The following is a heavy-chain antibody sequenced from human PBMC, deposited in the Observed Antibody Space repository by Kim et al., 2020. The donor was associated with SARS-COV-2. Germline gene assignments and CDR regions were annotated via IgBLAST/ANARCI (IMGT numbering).Heavy chain of an antibody. CDR2: ITYDGSVK. CDR1: GFSFSDRA. Sequence: GGSLRLSCAASGFSFSDRAMHWVRQVPGKGLEWLAAITYDGSVKKYADSVKVRFTISRDNSRYTLYLQMHSLRSEDTAMYFCARDRVISGSYLDYWGQG. J-gene: IGHJ4*02. D-gene: IGHD3-10*01. CDR3: ARDRVISGSYLDY. V-gene: IGHV3-30*04.